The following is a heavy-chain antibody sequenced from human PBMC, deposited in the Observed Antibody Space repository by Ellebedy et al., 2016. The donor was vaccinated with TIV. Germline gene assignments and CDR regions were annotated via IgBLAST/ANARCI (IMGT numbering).Heavy chain of an antibody. V-gene: IGHV3-30*18. Sequence: GGSLRLXXAASGFTFSSYGMHWVRQAPGKGLEWVAVISYDGSNKYYADSVKGRFTISRDNSKNTLYLQMNSLRAEDTAVYYCAKDKSSTVTTLDYWGQGTLVTVSS. CDR2: ISYDGSNK. D-gene: IGHD4-17*01. J-gene: IGHJ4*02. CDR3: AKDKSSTVTTLDY. CDR1: GFTFSSYG.